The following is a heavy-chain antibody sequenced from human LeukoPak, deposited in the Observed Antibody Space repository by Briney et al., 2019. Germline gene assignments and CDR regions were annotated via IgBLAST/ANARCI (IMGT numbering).Heavy chain of an antibody. V-gene: IGHV4-59*01. CDR1: GGSISSYY. J-gene: IGHJ4*02. Sequence: TSSETLSLTCTVSGGSISSYYWSWIRQPPGKGLEWIGYIYYSGSTNYNPSLKSRVTISVDTSKNQFSLKLSSVTAADTAVYYCARETGIAAARTFDYWGQGTLVTVSS. CDR3: ARETGIAAARTFDY. CDR2: IYYSGST. D-gene: IGHD6-13*01.